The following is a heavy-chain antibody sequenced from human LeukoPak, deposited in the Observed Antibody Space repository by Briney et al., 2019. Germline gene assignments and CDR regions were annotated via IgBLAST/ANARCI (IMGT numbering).Heavy chain of an antibody. V-gene: IGHV4-59*01. CDR1: GGSISSYY. D-gene: IGHD2-8*01. CDR3: ARDLPYCTNGVCYPRYYYMDV. Sequence: SETLSLTCTVSGGSISSYYWSWIRQPPGKGLEWIGYIYYSGSTNYNPSLKSRVTISVDTSKDQFSLKLSSVTAADTAVYYCARDLPYCTNGVCYPRYYYMDVWGKGTTVTVSS. CDR2: IYYSGST. J-gene: IGHJ6*03.